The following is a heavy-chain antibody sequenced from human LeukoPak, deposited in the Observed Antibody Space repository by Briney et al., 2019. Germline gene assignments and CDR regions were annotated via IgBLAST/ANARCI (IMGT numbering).Heavy chain of an antibody. V-gene: IGHV3-33*01. CDR2: IWYDGSNK. Sequence: SGGSLRLSCAASGFTFSSYGMHWVRQAPGKGLEWVAVIWYDGSNKYYADSVKGRFTISRDNSKNTLYLQMNSLRAEDTAVYYCARDHDYGDYEKYNWFDPWGQGTLVTVSS. D-gene: IGHD4-17*01. CDR3: ARDHDYGDYEKYNWFDP. J-gene: IGHJ5*02. CDR1: GFTFSSYG.